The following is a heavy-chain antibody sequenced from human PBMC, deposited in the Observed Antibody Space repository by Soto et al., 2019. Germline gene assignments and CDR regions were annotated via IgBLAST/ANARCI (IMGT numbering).Heavy chain of an antibody. CDR3: ARDERRLYCGGDCYFGP. CDR1: GGSISSGDYY. J-gene: IGHJ5*02. CDR2: IYYSGST. V-gene: IGHV4-30-4*01. Sequence: SETLSLTCTVSGGSISSGDYYWSWIRQPPGKGLEWIGYIYYSGSTYYNPSLKSRVTISVDTSKNQFSLKLSSVTAAVTAVYYCARDERRLYCGGDCYFGPWGQGTLVTVSS. D-gene: IGHD2-21*02.